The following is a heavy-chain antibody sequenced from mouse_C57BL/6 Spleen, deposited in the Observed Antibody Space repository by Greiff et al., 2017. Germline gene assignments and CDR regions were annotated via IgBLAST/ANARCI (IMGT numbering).Heavy chain of an antibody. V-gene: IGHV1-69*01. CDR2: IDPSDSYT. J-gene: IGHJ4*01. D-gene: IGHD2-2*01. CDR1: GYTFTSYW. Sequence: VQLQQPGAELVMPGASVKLSCKASGYTFTSYWMHWVKQRPGQGLEWIGEIDPSDSYTNSNQKFKGKSTLTVDKSSSTAYMQLSSLTSEDSAVYYCASFYYGYEGSAMDYWGQGTSVTVSS. CDR3: ASFYYGYEGSAMDY.